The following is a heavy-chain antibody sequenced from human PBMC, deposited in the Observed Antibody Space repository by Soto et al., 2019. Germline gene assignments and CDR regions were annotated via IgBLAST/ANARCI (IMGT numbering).Heavy chain of an antibody. CDR2: ISSSSSYI. V-gene: IGHV3-21*01. J-gene: IGHJ4*02. CDR3: ARSYDFWSGYLPNFFDY. Sequence: PGGSLRLSCAASGFTFSSYSMNWVRQAPGKGLEWVSSISSSSSYIYYADSVKGRFTISRGNAKNSLYLQMNSLRAEDTAVYYCARSYDFWSGYLPNFFDYWGQGTLVTVSS. D-gene: IGHD3-3*01. CDR1: GFTFSSYS.